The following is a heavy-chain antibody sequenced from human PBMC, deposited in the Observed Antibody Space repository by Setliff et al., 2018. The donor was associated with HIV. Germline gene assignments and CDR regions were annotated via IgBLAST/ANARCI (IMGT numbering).Heavy chain of an antibody. V-gene: IGHV1-18*01. CDR2: ISGYNGQK. Sequence: GSVKVSCKASGYNFDGFAVIWVRQATGQGLEWMGWISGYNGQKKDAQKFQGRLIMNTDTATSTSYMEMRSLRSDDTAIYYCARARYGGFDHWGQGSLVTVSS. CDR3: ARARYGGFDH. J-gene: IGHJ4*02. D-gene: IGHD3-16*01. CDR1: GYNFDGFA.